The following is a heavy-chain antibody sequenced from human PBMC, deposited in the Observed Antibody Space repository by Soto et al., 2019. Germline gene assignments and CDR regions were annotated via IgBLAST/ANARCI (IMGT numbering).Heavy chain of an antibody. D-gene: IGHD6-13*01. CDR2: IWYDGSNK. CDR1: GFTFSSYG. CDR3: ARDPGTGIAAADDAFDI. Sequence: QVQLVESGGGVVQPGRSLRLSCAASGFTFSSYGMHWVRQAPGKGLEWVAVIWYDGSNKYYADSVKGRFTISRDNSKNTLYLQMNSLRAEDTAVYYCARDPGTGIAAADDAFDIWGQGTMVTVSS. J-gene: IGHJ3*02. V-gene: IGHV3-33*01.